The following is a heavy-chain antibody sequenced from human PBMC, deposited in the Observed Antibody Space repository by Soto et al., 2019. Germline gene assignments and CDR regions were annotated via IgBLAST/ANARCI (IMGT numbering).Heavy chain of an antibody. CDR3: AKDGDIVVVPAASNWFDP. CDR2: ISGSGGST. CDR1: GFTFSSYA. Sequence: EVQLLESGGGLVQPGGSLRLSCAASGFTFSSYAMSWFRQAPGKGLEWVSAISGSGGSTYYADSVKGRFTISRDNSKNTLYLQMNSLRAEDTAVYYCAKDGDIVVVPAASNWFDPWGQGTLVTVSS. D-gene: IGHD2-2*01. V-gene: IGHV3-23*01. J-gene: IGHJ5*02.